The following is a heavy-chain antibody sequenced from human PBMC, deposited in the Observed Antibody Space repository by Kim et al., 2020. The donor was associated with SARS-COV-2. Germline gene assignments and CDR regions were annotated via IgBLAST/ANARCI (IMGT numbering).Heavy chain of an antibody. CDR2: ISGSGGST. Sequence: GGSLRLSCAASGFTFSSYAMSWVRQAPGKGLEWDSAISGSGGSTYYADSVKGRFTISRDNSKNTLYLQMNSLRAEDTAVYYCTKANGYCSSTSCLDYYYYYGMDVWGQGTTVTVSS. CDR3: TKANGYCSSTSCLDYYYYYGMDV. D-gene: IGHD2-2*01. J-gene: IGHJ6*02. V-gene: IGHV3-23*01. CDR1: GFTFSSYA.